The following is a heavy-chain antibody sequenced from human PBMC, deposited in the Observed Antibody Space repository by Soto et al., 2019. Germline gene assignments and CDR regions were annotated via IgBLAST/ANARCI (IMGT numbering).Heavy chain of an antibody. CDR1: GASLSSGGYS. CDR2: IFHSGTT. CDR3: ARGKTVAAAGPFDD. D-gene: IGHD6-13*01. V-gene: IGHV4-30-2*01. J-gene: IGHJ4*02. Sequence: PSETLSLTCAVSGASLSSGGYSWSWLRQPPGKGLEWVGYIFHSGTTYYNPSLKSRVTISVDMSKNQFSLRLSSVTAADTAVYYCARGKTVAAAGPFDDWGQGTLVT.